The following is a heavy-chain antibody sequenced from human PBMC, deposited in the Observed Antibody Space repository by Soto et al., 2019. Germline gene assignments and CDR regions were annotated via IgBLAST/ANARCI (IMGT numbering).Heavy chain of an antibody. J-gene: IGHJ6*03. CDR2: IYYSGRT. CDR3: ARSYRRYCSGGSCYSSYYYHMDV. V-gene: IGHV4-59*01. D-gene: IGHD2-15*01. CDR1: GGSISSYY. Sequence: QVQLQESGPGLVKPSETLSLTCTVSGGSISSYYWSWIRQPPGKGLEWIGYIYYSGRTNYNPSLKRRVTISVDTSKNQFSLRLSSVTAADTAVYYCARSYRRYCSGGSCYSSYYYHMDVWGKGTTVTVSS.